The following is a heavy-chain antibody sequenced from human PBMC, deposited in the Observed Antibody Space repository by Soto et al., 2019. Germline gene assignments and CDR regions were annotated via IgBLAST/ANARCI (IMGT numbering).Heavy chain of an antibody. CDR3: ANPSGYYFGLGSHDEASDM. CDR2: ISKDGSKK. D-gene: IGHD3-10*01. J-gene: IGHJ3*02. Sequence: VQLVESGGGVVQPGRSLRLSCAASGFMFSGFGMHWVRQAPGKGLQWVAGISKDGSKKYYADSVKGRFTISRENSKKTLYLQMNSLRAEDTAVYYCANPSGYYFGLGSHDEASDMWGQGTGVTVFS. CDR1: GFMFSGFG. V-gene: IGHV3-30*18.